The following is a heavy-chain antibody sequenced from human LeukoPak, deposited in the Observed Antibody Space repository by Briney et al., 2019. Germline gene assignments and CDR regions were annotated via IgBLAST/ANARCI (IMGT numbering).Heavy chain of an antibody. J-gene: IGHJ4*02. CDR1: GFTFSDSY. CDR2: IISSGRTI. CDR3: AKDHRAYCGGDCVDFDY. D-gene: IGHD2-21*02. Sequence: GGSLRLYCAASGFTFSDSYMIWLRPAQGKGWVGVSYIISSGRTISHAVPVKGRFTIYRDNAKNSLYLQMNSLRAEDTAVYYCAKDHRAYCGGDCVDFDYWGQGTLVTVSS. V-gene: IGHV3-11*04.